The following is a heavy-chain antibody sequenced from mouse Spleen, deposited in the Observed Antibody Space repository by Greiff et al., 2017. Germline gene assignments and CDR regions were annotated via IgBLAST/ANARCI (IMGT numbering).Heavy chain of an antibody. D-gene: IGHD4-1*01. J-gene: IGHJ2*01. Sequence: VQLQQSGAELVRPGASVKLSCTASGFNIKDDYMHWVKQRPEQGLEWIGWIDPENGDTEYASKFQGKATITADTSSNTAYLQLSSLTSEDTAVYYCTRTGTNYFDYWGQGTTLTVSS. CDR1: GFNIKDDY. V-gene: IGHV14-4*01. CDR2: IDPENGDT. CDR3: TRTGTNYFDY.